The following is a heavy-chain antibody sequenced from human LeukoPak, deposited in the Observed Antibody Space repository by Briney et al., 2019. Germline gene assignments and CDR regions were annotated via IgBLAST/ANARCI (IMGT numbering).Heavy chain of an antibody. V-gene: IGHV3-23*01. J-gene: IGHJ4*02. CDR1: GFTFSSYA. CDR3: AKAGSGSYSGY. Sequence: GGSLRLSCAASGFTFSSYAMSWVRQAPGKGLEWVSAISGSGGSTYYADSVKGRFTISRDNAKNTLYLQMNSLRAEDTAVYYCAKAGSGSYSGYWGQGTLVTVSS. CDR2: ISGSGGST. D-gene: IGHD3-10*01.